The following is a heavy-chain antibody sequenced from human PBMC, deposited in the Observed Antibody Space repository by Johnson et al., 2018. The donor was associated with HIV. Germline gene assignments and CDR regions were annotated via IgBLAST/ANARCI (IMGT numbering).Heavy chain of an antibody. D-gene: IGHD2-21*02. CDR1: GFTFSSYA. CDR3: GRHRDDAFDI. CDR2: IYSGGST. V-gene: IGHV3-NL1*01. J-gene: IGHJ3*02. Sequence: QMQLVESGGGVVQPGRSLRLSCAASGFTFSSYAMHWVRQAPGKGLEWVSVIYSGGSTYYADSVKGRFTISRDNAENSLYLQMNNLRAEDTAVYYCGRHRDDAFDIWGQGTLVTVSS.